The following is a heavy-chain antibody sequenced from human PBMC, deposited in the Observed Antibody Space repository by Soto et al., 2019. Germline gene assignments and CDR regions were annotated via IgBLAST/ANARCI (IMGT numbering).Heavy chain of an antibody. V-gene: IGHV4-39*01. J-gene: IGHJ4*02. Sequence: QLQLQESGPGLVKPSETLSLTCTVSGGSISSSSYYWGWIRQPPGKGLEWIGSIYYSGSTYYNPSLKSRVTISVDTSKNQFSLKLSSVTAADTAVYYCARLKKSSGWYSTAPNFDYWGQGTLVTVSS. CDR2: IYYSGST. CDR3: ARLKKSSGWYSTAPNFDY. CDR1: GGSISSSSYY. D-gene: IGHD6-19*01.